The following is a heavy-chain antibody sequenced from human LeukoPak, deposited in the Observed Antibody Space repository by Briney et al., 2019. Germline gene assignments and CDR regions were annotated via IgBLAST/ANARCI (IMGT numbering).Heavy chain of an antibody. CDR3: AKDEGYDSSGYYYFDY. V-gene: IGHV3-23*01. CDR2: ISGSGGST. D-gene: IGHD3-22*01. J-gene: IGHJ4*02. Sequence: GGSLRLSCAASGFTFSSYAMSWVRQAPGKGLEWVSAISGSGGSTYYADSVKGRFTISRDNSKNTLYLQMNSLRAEDTAVYYCAKDEGYDSSGYYYFDYWGQGTLVTVSS. CDR1: GFTFSSYA.